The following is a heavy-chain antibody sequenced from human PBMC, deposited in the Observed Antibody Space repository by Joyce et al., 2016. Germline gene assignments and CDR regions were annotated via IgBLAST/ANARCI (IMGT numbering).Heavy chain of an antibody. D-gene: IGHD2-8*01. Sequence: EVQLVESGGGLVTPGVSLRLSCAASGFTFSSYSMSWVRPAPGKVLEWVSSLSSSSSYIKYTDSVKGRFTTSRDNAKNSLYLQMNSLRVEDTAVYYCARSSYTNGIFDYWGQGTLVTVSS. J-gene: IGHJ4*02. V-gene: IGHV3-21*01. CDR2: LSSSSSYI. CDR3: ARSSYTNGIFDY. CDR1: GFTFSSYS.